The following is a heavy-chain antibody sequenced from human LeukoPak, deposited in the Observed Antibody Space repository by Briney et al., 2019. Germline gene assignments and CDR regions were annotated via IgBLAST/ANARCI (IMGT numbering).Heavy chain of an antibody. D-gene: IGHD1-1*01. Sequence: GASVKVSCKASGGTFSNYAITWVRQAPGQGLEWMGGIIPIFGTANYAQKFQGRVTITADKSTSTAYMELSSLRSEDTAVYYCAILERPGAVGYYYYMDVWGKGTTVTVSS. V-gene: IGHV1-69*06. J-gene: IGHJ6*03. CDR3: AILERPGAVGYYYYMDV. CDR1: GGTFSNYA. CDR2: IIPIFGTA.